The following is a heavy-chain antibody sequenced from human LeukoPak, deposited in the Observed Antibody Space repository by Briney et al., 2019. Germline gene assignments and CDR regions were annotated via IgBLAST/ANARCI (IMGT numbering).Heavy chain of an antibody. J-gene: IGHJ4*02. Sequence: ASVTVSCKASGYTFTGYYMHWVRQAPGQGLEWMGWINPNSGGTNYAQKFQGRVTMTRDTSISTAYMELSRLRSDDTAVYYCARDYHARAVAASFDYWGEGTLVTVSS. CDR2: INPNSGGT. V-gene: IGHV1-2*02. CDR3: ARDYHARAVAASFDY. CDR1: GYTFTGYY. D-gene: IGHD6-19*01.